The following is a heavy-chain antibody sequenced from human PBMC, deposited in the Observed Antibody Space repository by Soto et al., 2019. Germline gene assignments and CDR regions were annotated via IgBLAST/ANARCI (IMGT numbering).Heavy chain of an antibody. CDR3: ARCVRVSTYPDYYMDV. J-gene: IGHJ6*03. CDR2: INPDNGDT. D-gene: IGHD3-10*02. CDR1: GYTFSNFG. V-gene: IGHV1-18*01. Sequence: QVQLVQSGAEVKKPGASLKVSCKASGYTFSNFGVSWVRQAPGQGLEWIGWINPDNGDTNYGQKFQGRATMTTDTITQPTYLEVRGRRADDTAVYYWARCVRVSTYPDYYMDVWGEGTTVTVSS.